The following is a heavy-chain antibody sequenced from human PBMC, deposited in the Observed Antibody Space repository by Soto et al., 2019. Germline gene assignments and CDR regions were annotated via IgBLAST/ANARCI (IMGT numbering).Heavy chain of an antibody. J-gene: IGHJ4*02. CDR2: IWYDGTNK. Sequence: GGSLRLSCAASGFTFSSNGMHWVRQAPGKGLEWVAIIWYDGTNKYYADSVKGRFTISRDNSKNTLYLQMNSLRAEDTAVYYCARGLAYCGGDCYPPPLSFWGQGTLVTVSS. CDR3: ARGLAYCGGDCYPPPLSF. D-gene: IGHD2-21*02. V-gene: IGHV3-33*01. CDR1: GFTFSSNG.